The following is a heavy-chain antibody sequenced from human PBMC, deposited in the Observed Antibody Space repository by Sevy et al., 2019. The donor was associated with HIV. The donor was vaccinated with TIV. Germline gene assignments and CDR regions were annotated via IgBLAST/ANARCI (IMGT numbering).Heavy chain of an antibody. CDR2: IYNSWST. CDR1: GGSISSFL. J-gene: IGHJ3*01. D-gene: IGHD2-21*02. CDR3: ARHQTTAVLYAFDL. V-gene: IGHV4-59*08. Sequence: SETLSLTCTVSGGSISSFLWSWIRQPPGRGLEWIGYIYNSWSTNYNPSLKSRVTISVDTSKNQLSLKLSSVTAADTALYYCARHQTTAVLYAFDLWGQGTRVTVSS.